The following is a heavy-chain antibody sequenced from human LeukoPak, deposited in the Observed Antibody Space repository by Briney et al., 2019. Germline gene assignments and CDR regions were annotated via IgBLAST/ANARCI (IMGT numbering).Heavy chain of an antibody. CDR2: INHSGST. J-gene: IGHJ4*02. D-gene: IGHD3-16*02. Sequence: PSETLSLTCTVSGGSISSYYWSWIRQPPGKGVGWIGYINHSGSTNYNPSLKSRVTISVDTSKNQFSLKLSFVTAADTAVYYCARYVWGSYPTFEDYWGQGTLVTVSS. CDR3: ARYVWGSYPTFEDY. CDR1: GGSISSYY. V-gene: IGHV4-59*01.